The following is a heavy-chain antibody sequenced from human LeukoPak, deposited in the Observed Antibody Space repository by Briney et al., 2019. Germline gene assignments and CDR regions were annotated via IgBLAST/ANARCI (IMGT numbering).Heavy chain of an antibody. J-gene: IGHJ6*02. D-gene: IGHD6-19*01. CDR3: ASANLLSGWYDDYGMDV. CDR1: GFTFSSYW. Sequence: GGSLRLSCAASGFTFSSYWMHWVRQAPGKGLVWVSRINSDGSSTSYADSVKGRFTISRDNAKNTLYLQMNSLRAEDTAVYYCASANLLSGWYDDYGMDVWAKGPRSPSP. CDR2: INSDGSST. V-gene: IGHV3-74*01.